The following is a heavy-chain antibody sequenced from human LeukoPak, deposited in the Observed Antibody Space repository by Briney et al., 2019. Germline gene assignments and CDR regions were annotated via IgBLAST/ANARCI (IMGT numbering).Heavy chain of an antibody. CDR1: GFTVSSNY. V-gene: IGHV3-53*01. J-gene: IGHJ4*02. CDR3: ARGEDSSGYYANYYFDY. Sequence: PGGSLRLSCAASGFTVSSNYMSWVRQAPGKGLEWVSVIYSGGSTYYADSVKGRFTISRDNSKNTLYFQMNSLRAEDTAVYYCARGEDSSGYYANYYFDYWGQGTLVTVSS. D-gene: IGHD3-22*01. CDR2: IYSGGST.